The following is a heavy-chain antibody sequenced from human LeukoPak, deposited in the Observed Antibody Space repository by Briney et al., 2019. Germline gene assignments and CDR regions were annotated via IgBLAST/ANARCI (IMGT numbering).Heavy chain of an antibody. V-gene: IGHV3-23*01. J-gene: IGHJ4*02. CDR3: ARAYSPGDSELDY. D-gene: IGHD2-15*01. Sequence: GGSLRLSCAASRFTFSSYAMSWVRQAPGKGLEWVSGISGSGGSTDYADSVKGRFTISRDNSKNTLYLQMNSLRAEDTAVYYCARAYSPGDSELDYWGQGTLVTVSS. CDR2: ISGSGGST. CDR1: RFTFSSYA.